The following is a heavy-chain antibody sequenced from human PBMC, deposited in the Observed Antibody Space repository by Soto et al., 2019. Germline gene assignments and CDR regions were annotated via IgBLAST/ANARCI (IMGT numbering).Heavy chain of an antibody. CDR3: ARSGDNYNVLDY. V-gene: IGHV3-11*06. CDR2: SSNSGTYT. Sequence: GGSLRLFCAASGFKVSDYYMSWIRQAPGKGLEWLSYSSNSGTYTRYADSVKGRFSISRDNAKNSLFLQINSLRGEDSATYYCARSGDNYNVLDYWGQGTPVPV. D-gene: IGHD3-10*02. CDR1: GFKVSDYY. J-gene: IGHJ4*02.